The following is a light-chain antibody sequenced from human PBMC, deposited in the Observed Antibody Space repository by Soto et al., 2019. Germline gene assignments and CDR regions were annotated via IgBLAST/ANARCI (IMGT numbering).Light chain of an antibody. J-gene: IGLJ3*02. CDR2: SNN. CDR3: AGWDDSLNGWV. V-gene: IGLV1-44*01. Sequence: QSVLTQPPSASGTPGQRVTISCSGSSSNIGTNTVNWYQQLPGTAPKLLIYSNNHRPSGVPDRFSGSKSGTSASLAISGLQSEDEADYYCAGWDDSLNGWVFGGGTKLTVL. CDR1: SSNIGTNT.